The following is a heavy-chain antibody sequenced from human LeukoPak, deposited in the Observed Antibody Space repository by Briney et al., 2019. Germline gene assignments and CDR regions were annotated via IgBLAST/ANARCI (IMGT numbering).Heavy chain of an antibody. CDR3: ATDSFSGSYWGAFDY. Sequence: ASVKVSCKVSGYTLTELSMHWVRQAPGKGLEWMGGFDPEDGETIYAQKFQGRVTMTEDTSTDTAYMELGSLRSEDTAVYYCATDSFSGSYWGAFDYWGQGTLVTVSS. D-gene: IGHD1-26*01. CDR2: FDPEDGET. J-gene: IGHJ4*02. CDR1: GYTLTELS. V-gene: IGHV1-24*01.